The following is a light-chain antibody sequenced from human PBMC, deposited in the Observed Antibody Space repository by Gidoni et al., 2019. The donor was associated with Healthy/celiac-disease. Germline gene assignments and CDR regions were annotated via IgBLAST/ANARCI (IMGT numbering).Light chain of an antibody. CDR2: WAS. CDR1: QSVFDSSNNKNY. CDR3: QQYYSTPRT. V-gene: IGKV4-1*01. Sequence: DIVMTQSPDSLAVSPGERATIHCQSSQSVFDSSNNKNYLAWYQQKPGQPPKLLIYWASTREAGVPDRFSGSGSGTDFTLIISSLQAEDVAVYYCQQYYSTPRTFGQGTKVEIK. J-gene: IGKJ1*01.